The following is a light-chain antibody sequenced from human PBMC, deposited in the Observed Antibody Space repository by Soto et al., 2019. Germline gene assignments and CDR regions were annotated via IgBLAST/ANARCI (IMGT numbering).Light chain of an antibody. CDR3: SSYTSSSTFSI. Sequence: QSVLTQPASVSASPGQSITISCTGTSSDIGGYNFVSWYQRHPGKAPKLMIYDVSNRPSGVSNRFSASKSGNTASLTISGLQADDEADYYCSSYTSSSTFSIFGGGTKLTVL. V-gene: IGLV2-14*01. J-gene: IGLJ2*01. CDR2: DVS. CDR1: SSDIGGYNF.